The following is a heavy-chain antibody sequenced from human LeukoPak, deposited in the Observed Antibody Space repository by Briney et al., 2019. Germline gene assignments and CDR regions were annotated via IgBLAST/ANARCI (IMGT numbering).Heavy chain of an antibody. CDR3: AKDLDYYGSGSSGDY. V-gene: IGHV3-30*02. CDR1: GFTFSSYG. D-gene: IGHD3-10*01. CDR2: IRYDGSNK. J-gene: IGHJ4*02. Sequence: GGSLRLSCAASGFTFSSYGMDWVRQAPGKGLEWVAFIRYDGSNKYYADSVKGRFTISRDNSKNTLYLQMNSLRAEDTAVYYCAKDLDYYGSGSSGDYWGQGTLVTVSS.